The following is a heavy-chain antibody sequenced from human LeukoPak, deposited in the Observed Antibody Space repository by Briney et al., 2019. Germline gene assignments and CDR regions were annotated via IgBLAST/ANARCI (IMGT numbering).Heavy chain of an antibody. J-gene: IGHJ4*02. Sequence: ASVKVSCKASGYTFTGCYMHWVRQAPGQGLEWMGWINPNSGGTNYAQKFHGRVTMTRDTSISTAYMELSRLRSDDTAVYYCARVPKSSVAGLYWGQGTLVTVSS. D-gene: IGHD6-19*01. CDR3: ARVPKSSVAGLY. CDR1: GYTFTGCY. V-gene: IGHV1-2*02. CDR2: INPNSGGT.